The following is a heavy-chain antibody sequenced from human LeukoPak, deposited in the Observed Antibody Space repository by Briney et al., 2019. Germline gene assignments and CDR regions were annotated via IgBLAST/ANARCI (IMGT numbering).Heavy chain of an antibody. V-gene: IGHV3-48*01. Sequence: PGGSLRLSCAASGFTFSSYSMNWVRQAPGKGLEWASYISSSSSTIYYADSVKGRFTISRDNAKNSLYLQMNSLRAEDTAVYYCARETYCSGGSCYPYYFDYWGQGTLVTVSS. CDR1: GFTFSSYS. CDR3: ARETYCSGGSCYPYYFDY. CDR2: ISSSSSTI. J-gene: IGHJ4*02. D-gene: IGHD2-15*01.